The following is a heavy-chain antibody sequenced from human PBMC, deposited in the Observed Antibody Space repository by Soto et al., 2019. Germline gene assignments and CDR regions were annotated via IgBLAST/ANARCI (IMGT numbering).Heavy chain of an antibody. V-gene: IGHV1-18*01. J-gene: IGHJ6*03. CDR3: GINSNYVGGYYYMDV. D-gene: IGHD4-4*01. CDR1: GYTFTSYG. Sequence: GPSVKVSCKASGYTFTSYGISWVRQAPGQGLEWMGWISAYNGNTNYAQKLQGRVTMTTDTSTSTAYMELRSLRSDDTAVYYCGINSNYVGGYYYMDVWGKGTTVTVSS. CDR2: ISAYNGNT.